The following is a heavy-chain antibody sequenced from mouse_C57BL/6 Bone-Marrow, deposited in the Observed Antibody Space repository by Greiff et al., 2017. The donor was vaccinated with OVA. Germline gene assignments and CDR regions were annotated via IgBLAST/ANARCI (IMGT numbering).Heavy chain of an antibody. D-gene: IGHD2-4*01. CDR3: TTPPYDSPRY. CDR2: IDPENGDT. V-gene: IGHV14-4*01. Sequence: VHVKQSGAELVRPGASVKLSCTASGFNIKDDYMHWVKQRPEQGLEWIGWIDPENGDTEYASKFQGKATITADTSSNTAYLQLSSLTSEDTAVYYCTTPPYDSPRYWGQGTTLTVSS. J-gene: IGHJ2*01. CDR1: GFNIKDDY.